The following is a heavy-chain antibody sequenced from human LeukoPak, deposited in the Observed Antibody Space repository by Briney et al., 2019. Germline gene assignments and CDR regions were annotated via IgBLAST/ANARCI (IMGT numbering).Heavy chain of an antibody. CDR2: IIPIFGTG. CDR1: GGTFSSYA. D-gene: IGHD2/OR15-2a*01. J-gene: IGHJ4*02. Sequence: SVKVSCKASGGTFSSYAISWVRQAPGQGLERMGGIIPIFGTGNYARKSQGRVTITADESTSTAYMELSSLRSEDTAVYYCERDQSNIVTAAPPFDYWGQGTLVTVSS. CDR3: ERDQSNIVTAAPPFDY. V-gene: IGHV1-69*13.